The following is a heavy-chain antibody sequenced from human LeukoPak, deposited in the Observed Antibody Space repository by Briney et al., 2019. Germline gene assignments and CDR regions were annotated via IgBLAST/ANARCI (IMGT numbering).Heavy chain of an antibody. CDR3: ARGGKSRIQLCYDY. Sequence: PSETLSLTCAVYGGSFSGYYWSWIRQPPGKGLEWIGEINHSGSTNYNPSLKSRVTISVDTSKNQFSLKLSSVTAADTAVYYCARGGKSRIQLCYDYWGQGTLVTVSS. D-gene: IGHD5-18*01. J-gene: IGHJ4*02. V-gene: IGHV4-34*01. CDR2: INHSGST. CDR1: GGSFSGYY.